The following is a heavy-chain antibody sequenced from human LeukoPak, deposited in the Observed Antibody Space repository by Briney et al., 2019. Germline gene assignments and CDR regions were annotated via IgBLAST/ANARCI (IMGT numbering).Heavy chain of an antibody. Sequence: GGSLRLSCVASGFTFSNYWMHWVRQPPGKGLVWVSRIYVDGRTTNYADSVKGRLTISRDNAKNTVYLEMNSLSVEDTATYYCIRDFRSADLWGQGTLVTVTS. CDR2: IYVDGRTT. CDR1: GFTFSNYW. V-gene: IGHV3-74*01. J-gene: IGHJ5*02. CDR3: IRDFRSADL.